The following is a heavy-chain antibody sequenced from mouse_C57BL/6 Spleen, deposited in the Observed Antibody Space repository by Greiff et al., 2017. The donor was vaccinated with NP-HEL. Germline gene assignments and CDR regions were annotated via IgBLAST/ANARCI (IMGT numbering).Heavy chain of an antibody. J-gene: IGHJ2*01. CDR1: GYSITSGYY. CDR2: ISYDGSN. CDR3: ARSPYYGSTIDY. Sequence: ESGPGLVKPSQSLSLTCSVTGYSITSGYYWNWIRQFPGNKLEWMGYISYDGSNNYNPSLKNRISITRDTSKNQFFLKLNSVTTEDTATYYCARSPYYGSTIDYWGQGTTLTVSS. V-gene: IGHV3-6*01. D-gene: IGHD1-1*01.